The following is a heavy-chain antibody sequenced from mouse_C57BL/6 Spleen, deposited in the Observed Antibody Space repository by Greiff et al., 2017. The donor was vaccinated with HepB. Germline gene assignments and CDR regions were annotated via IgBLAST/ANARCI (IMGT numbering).Heavy chain of an antibody. D-gene: IGHD2-2*01. Sequence: VQLQQSGAELARPGASVKMSCKASGYTFTSYTMHWVKQRPGQGLEWIGYINPSSGYTKYNQKFKDKATLTADTSSSTAYMQLSSLTSEDSAVYYCERGGSTMVTADAYWGQGTLVTVSA. CDR3: ERGGSTMVTADAY. J-gene: IGHJ3*01. V-gene: IGHV1-4*01. CDR1: GYTFTSYT. CDR2: INPSSGYT.